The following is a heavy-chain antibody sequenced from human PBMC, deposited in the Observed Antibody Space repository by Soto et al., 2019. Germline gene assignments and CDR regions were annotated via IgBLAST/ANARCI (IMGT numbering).Heavy chain of an antibody. CDR2: LIPIFGTA. CDR1: GGTFSSNA. J-gene: IGHJ6*02. Sequence: QVQLVQSGAEVKKPGSSVKVSCKASGGTFSSNAISWVRQAPGQGLEWMGGLIPIFGTADYAQNFQGRVTITADESTGTAYMELRSLRSEDTAAYYCARPLFPRGGGRVATYGMDVWGQGTTVTVSS. CDR3: ARPLFPRGGGRVATYGMDV. V-gene: IGHV1-69*01. D-gene: IGHD1-26*01.